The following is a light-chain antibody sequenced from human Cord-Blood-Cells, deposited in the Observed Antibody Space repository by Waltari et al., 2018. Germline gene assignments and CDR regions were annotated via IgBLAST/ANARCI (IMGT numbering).Light chain of an antibody. V-gene: IGKV1-5*03. J-gene: IGKJ1*01. Sequence: DIQMTQSPSTLSASVGDRVTITCRASQSISSWLAWYQQKPGKAPKLLIYKASSLESVVPSRFSGSGSGTEFTLTISSLQPDDFATYYCQQYNSYPVTFGQGSKVEIK. CDR1: QSISSW. CDR3: QQYNSYPVT. CDR2: KAS.